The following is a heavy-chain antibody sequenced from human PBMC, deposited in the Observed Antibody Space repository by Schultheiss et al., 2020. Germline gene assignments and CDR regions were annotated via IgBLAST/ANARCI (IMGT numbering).Heavy chain of an antibody. CDR2: ISGSGGST. CDR3: ASDVSPSSGDYYYYYMDV. Sequence: GGSLRLSCAASGFTFSSYAMSWVRQAPGKGLEWVSAISGSGGSTYYADSVKGRFTISRDNSKNTLYLQMNSLRAEDTAVYYCASDVSPSSGDYYYYYMDVWGKGTTVTVSS. V-gene: IGHV3-23*01. CDR1: GFTFSSYA. J-gene: IGHJ6*03. D-gene: IGHD2-15*01.